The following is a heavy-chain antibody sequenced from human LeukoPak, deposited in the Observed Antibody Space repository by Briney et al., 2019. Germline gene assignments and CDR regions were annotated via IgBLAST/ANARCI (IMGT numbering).Heavy chain of an antibody. Sequence: ASVKVSCKASGYTLTSHGISWVRQAPGQGLEWMGWISAYNGNTNYAQKLQGRVTMTTDTSTSTAYMELRSLRSDDTAVYYCARAELLWFGELFPSGYWGQGTLVTVSS. CDR2: ISAYNGNT. J-gene: IGHJ4*02. V-gene: IGHV1-18*01. D-gene: IGHD3-10*01. CDR1: GYTLTSHG. CDR3: ARAELLWFGELFPSGY.